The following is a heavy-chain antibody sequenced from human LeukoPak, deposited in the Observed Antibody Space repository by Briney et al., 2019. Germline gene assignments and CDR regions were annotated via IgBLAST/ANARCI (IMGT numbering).Heavy chain of an antibody. Sequence: GGSLRLSCAASGFTFSSYGMNWVRQAPGKGLEWVSVIYSDGSTYYANSVKGRFTISRDNSKNTLYLQMNSLRAEDTAIYYCAKASGYYYPFDYWGQGSLVTVSS. CDR3: AKASGYYYPFDY. J-gene: IGHJ4*02. CDR2: IYSDGST. D-gene: IGHD3-22*01. CDR1: GFTFSSYG. V-gene: IGHV3-53*01.